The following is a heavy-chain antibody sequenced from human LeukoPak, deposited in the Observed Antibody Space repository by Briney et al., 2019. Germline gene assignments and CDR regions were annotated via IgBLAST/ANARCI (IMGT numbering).Heavy chain of an antibody. V-gene: IGHV4-34*01. CDR2: INHSGST. CDR1: GGSFSGYY. CDR3: ARLRGYDSSGYYLRAGYYYYYMDV. J-gene: IGHJ6*03. Sequence: PSETLSLTCAVYGGSFSGYYWSWIRQPPGKGLEWIGEINHSGSTNYNPSLKSRVTISVDTSKNQFSLKLSSVTAADTAVYYCARLRGYDSSGYYLRAGYYYYYMDVWGKGTTVTISS. D-gene: IGHD3-22*01.